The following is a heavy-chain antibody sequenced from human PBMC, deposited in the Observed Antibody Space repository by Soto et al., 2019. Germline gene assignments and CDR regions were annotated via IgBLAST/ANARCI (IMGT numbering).Heavy chain of an antibody. CDR1: GGSITDYS. CDR3: ARDQGVVVTADNWFDP. Sequence: SETLSLTCTVSGGSITDYSWVWIRQPAGKGLEWIGRIFSSGSTNYNPSLKGRITMSLDTSKSQFSLKLNSATATDTAVYFCARDQGVVVTADNWFDPWGQGILVTVSS. D-gene: IGHD2-21*02. CDR2: IFSSGST. J-gene: IGHJ5*02. V-gene: IGHV4-4*07.